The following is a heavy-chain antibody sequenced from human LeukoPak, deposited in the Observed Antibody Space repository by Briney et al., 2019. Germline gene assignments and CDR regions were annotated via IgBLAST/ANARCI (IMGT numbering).Heavy chain of an antibody. J-gene: IGHJ4*02. CDR1: GGTFSSYA. V-gene: IGHV1-18*01. Sequence: ASVKVSCKASGGTFSSYAISWVRQAPGQGLEWMGWISAYNGNTNYAQKLQGRVTMTTDTSTSTAYMELRSLRSDDTAVYYCARDAGWIGYLYYWGQGTLVTVSS. CDR3: ARDAGWIGYLYY. D-gene: IGHD5-12*01. CDR2: ISAYNGNT.